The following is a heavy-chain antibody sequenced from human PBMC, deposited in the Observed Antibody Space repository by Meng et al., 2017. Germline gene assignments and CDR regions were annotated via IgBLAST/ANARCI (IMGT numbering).Heavy chain of an antibody. Sequence: GHRVGVGGGLVKPGGSLRLSLAASGFTFTTSTMNWVRQAPGKGLEWVSSISSSSTYKYYADSVKGRFTISRDDPNNSLYVQMNSLTAGDTAVYYCVRGSGRYSSWGQGTLVTVSS. J-gene: IGHJ5*02. D-gene: IGHD1-26*01. V-gene: IGHV3-21*01. CDR1: GFTFTTST. CDR3: VRGSGRYSS. CDR2: ISSSSTYK.